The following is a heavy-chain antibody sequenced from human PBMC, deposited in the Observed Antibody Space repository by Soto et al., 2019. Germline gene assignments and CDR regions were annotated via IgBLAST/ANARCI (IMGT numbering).Heavy chain of an antibody. CDR3: ARHEVGATHYYYYGMDV. J-gene: IGHJ6*02. D-gene: IGHD1-26*01. Sequence: GESLKISCKGSGYSFTSYCIGWVLQMPWKGLEWMGIIYPGDSDTRYSPSFQGQVTISADKSISTAYLQWSSLKASDTAMYYCARHEVGATHYYYYGMDVWGQGTTVTVSS. CDR2: IYPGDSDT. CDR1: GYSFTSYC. V-gene: IGHV5-51*01.